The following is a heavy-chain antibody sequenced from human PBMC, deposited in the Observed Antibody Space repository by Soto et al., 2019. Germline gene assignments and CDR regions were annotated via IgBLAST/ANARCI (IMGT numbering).Heavy chain of an antibody. CDR2: LSGSGTST. CDR3: AKATTNGGWFNPFDS. CDR1: GFSFVNYA. V-gene: IGHV3-23*01. D-gene: IGHD6-19*01. Sequence: PGGSLRLSYAASGFSFVNYAMNWVRQAPGKGLEWVSGLSGSGTSTYYADSVKGRFTISRDNSRDTLFLQMNSLTADDTAVYYCAKATTNGGWFNPFDSWGQGALVTVSS. J-gene: IGHJ4*02.